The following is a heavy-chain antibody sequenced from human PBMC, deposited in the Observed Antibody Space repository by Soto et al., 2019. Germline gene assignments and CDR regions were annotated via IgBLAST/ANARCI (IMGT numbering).Heavy chain of an antibody. Sequence: PGGYVRLSCVASGFTFNDYGMSWVHQAPGKGLEWVSGISASGDSTNYADSVKGRFFISRDNSKNTLYLLMNGLRIEDMATYYCARIAMVGSIGFAPARDYWGQGILVTVSS. V-gene: IGHV3-23*01. CDR3: ARIAMVGSIGFAPARDY. D-gene: IGHD6-6*01. CDR2: ISASGDST. CDR1: GFTFNDYG. J-gene: IGHJ4*02.